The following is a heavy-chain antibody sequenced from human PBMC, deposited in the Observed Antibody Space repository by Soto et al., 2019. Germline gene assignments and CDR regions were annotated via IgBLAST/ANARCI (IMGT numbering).Heavy chain of an antibody. Sequence: GGSLRLSCAASGFTFGNYAMTWVRQAPGKGLEWVSTINESGSKTYYADSVKGRFTISSDKSKNTLSLQMNSLRAEDTAVYFCAKDARPTTWGQGTLVTVSS. CDR3: AKDARPTT. J-gene: IGHJ5*02. CDR2: INESGSKT. V-gene: IGHV3-23*01. CDR1: GFTFGNYA.